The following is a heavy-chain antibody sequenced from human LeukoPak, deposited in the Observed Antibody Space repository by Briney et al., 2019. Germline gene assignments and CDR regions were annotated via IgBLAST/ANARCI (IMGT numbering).Heavy chain of an antibody. V-gene: IGHV4-61*02. CDR1: GGSISSGSYY. CDR2: IYTSGST. CDR3: ARSVKDTAMAYFDY. Sequence: SETLSLTCTVSGGSISSGSYYWSWIRQSAGKGLEWIGRIYTSGSTNYNPSLKSRVTISVDTSKNQFSLKLSSVTAADTAVYYCARSVKDTAMAYFDYWGQGTLVTVSS. D-gene: IGHD5-18*01. J-gene: IGHJ4*02.